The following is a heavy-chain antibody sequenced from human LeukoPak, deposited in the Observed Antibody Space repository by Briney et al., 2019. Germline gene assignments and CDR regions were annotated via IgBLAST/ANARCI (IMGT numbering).Heavy chain of an antibody. D-gene: IGHD3-3*01. Sequence: PSETLSLTCAVSGYSISSGYNWGWIRQPPGKGLEWIGSIYHSGSTYYNPSLKSRVTISVDTSKNQFSLKLSSVTAADTAVYYCARHLAYDFWSGYQLKSWFDPWGQGTLVTVSP. CDR3: ARHLAYDFWSGYQLKSWFDP. CDR1: GYSISSGYN. V-gene: IGHV4-38-2*01. CDR2: IYHSGST. J-gene: IGHJ5*02.